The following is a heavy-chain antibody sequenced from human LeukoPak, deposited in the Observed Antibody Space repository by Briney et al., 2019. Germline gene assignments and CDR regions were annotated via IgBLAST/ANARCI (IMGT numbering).Heavy chain of an antibody. CDR1: GYTFTSYG. CDR2: ISAYNGNT. V-gene: IGHV1-18*01. D-gene: IGHD3-22*01. J-gene: IGHJ4*02. CDR3: ASLGAYYDSSGVDY. Sequence: ASVKVSCKASGYTFTSYGISWVRQAPGQGLEWMEWISAYNGNTNYAQKLQGRVTMTTDTSTSTAYMELRSLRSDDTAVYYCASLGAYYDSSGVDYWGQGTLVTVSS.